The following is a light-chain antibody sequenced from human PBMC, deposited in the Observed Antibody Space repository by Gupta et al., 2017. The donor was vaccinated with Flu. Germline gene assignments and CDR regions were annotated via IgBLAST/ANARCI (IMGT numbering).Light chain of an antibody. V-gene: IGKV3-15*01. J-gene: IGKJ1*01. CDR2: GAS. CDR3: QQDNYWPPT. Sequence: EVVMTQSPATLSVSLGERATLSCRASDLRNNLAWYQQKPGQAPRLLISGASTRAAGIPARFSGSESGTEFTLTISSLQSEDSAVYYCQQDNYWPPTFGQWTKVEIK. CDR1: DLRNN.